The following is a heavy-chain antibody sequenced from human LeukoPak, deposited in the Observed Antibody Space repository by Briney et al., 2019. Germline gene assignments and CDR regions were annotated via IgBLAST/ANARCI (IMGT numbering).Heavy chain of an antibody. D-gene: IGHD6-19*01. V-gene: IGHV1-18*01. CDR1: GYTFTSYG. Sequence: GASVKVSCKASGYTFTSYGISWVRPAPGQGLEWMGWISAYNGNTNYAQKLQGRVTMTTDTSTSTAYMELRSLRSDDTAVYYCARERSSGWYMTGRGNWFDPWGQGTLVTVSS. J-gene: IGHJ5*02. CDR3: ARERSSGWYMTGRGNWFDP. CDR2: ISAYNGNT.